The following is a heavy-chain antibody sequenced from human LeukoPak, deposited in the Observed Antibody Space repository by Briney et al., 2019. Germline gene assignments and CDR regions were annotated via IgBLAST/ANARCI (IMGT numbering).Heavy chain of an antibody. CDR3: AKLEWLLRAPVDY. Sequence: GGSLRLSCVASGFTFSNFAMNWVRQAPGKGLEWISYISASSSTMYYADSVKGRFTISRDNSKNTLYLQMNSLRAEDTAVYYCAKLEWLLRAPVDYWGQGTLVTVSS. J-gene: IGHJ4*02. CDR1: GFTFSNFA. V-gene: IGHV3-48*01. D-gene: IGHD3-3*01. CDR2: ISASSSTM.